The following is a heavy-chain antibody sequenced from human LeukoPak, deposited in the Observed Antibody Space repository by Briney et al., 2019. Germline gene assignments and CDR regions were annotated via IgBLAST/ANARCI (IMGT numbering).Heavy chain of an antibody. D-gene: IGHD2-2*01. CDR3: ASRGYCSSTSCYEFVYFQH. Sequence: GGSLRLSCAASEFTVSSNYMSWVRQAPGMGLECVSVIYSGGFTYYADSVKGRFTISRDNSKNTLYLQMNSLRAEDTAVYYCASRGYCSSTSCYEFVYFQHWGQGTLVTVSS. CDR2: IYSGGFT. CDR1: EFTVSSNY. J-gene: IGHJ1*01. V-gene: IGHV3-53*01.